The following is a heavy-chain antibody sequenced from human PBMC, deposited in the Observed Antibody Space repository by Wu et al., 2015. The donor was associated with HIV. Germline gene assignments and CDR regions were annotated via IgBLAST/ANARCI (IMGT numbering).Heavy chain of an antibody. J-gene: IGHJ4*03. Sequence: QVQLVQSGAEVKKPGSSVKVSCKASGGTFSSYAISWVRQAPGQGLEWMGGIIPIFGTANYAQKFQGRVTITADESTSTAYMELSSLRSEDTAVYYCARSPRSHYYDSSGYYDYWGREPGHRLL. CDR2: IIPIFGTA. CDR3: ARSPRSHYYDSSGYYDY. CDR1: GGTFSSYA. D-gene: IGHD3-22*01. V-gene: IGHV1-69*12.